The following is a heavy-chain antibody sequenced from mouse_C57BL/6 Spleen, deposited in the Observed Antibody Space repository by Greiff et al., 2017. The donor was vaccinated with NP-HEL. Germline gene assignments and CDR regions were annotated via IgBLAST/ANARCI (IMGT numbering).Heavy chain of an antibody. J-gene: IGHJ2*01. CDR1: GYAFSSSW. D-gene: IGHD1-1*01. CDR3: ARWEITTVVATGDY. CDR2: IYPGDGDT. Sequence: VKLQQSGPELVKPGASVKISCKASGYAFSSSWMNWVKQRPGKGLEWIGRIYPGDGDTNYNGKFKGKATLTADKSSSTAYMQLSSLTSEDSAVYFCARWEITTVVATGDYWGQGTTLTVSS. V-gene: IGHV1-82*01.